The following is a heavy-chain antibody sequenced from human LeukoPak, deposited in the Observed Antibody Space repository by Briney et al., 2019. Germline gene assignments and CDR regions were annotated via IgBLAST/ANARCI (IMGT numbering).Heavy chain of an antibody. CDR1: GGSISSSSYY. V-gene: IGHV4-39*07. Sequence: PSETLSLTCTVSGGSISSSSYYWGWIRQPPGKGLEWIGSIYYSGSTYYNPSLKSRVTISVDTSKNQFSLKLSSVTAADTAVYYCARAVIGGLLWFGELPFDYWGQGTLVTVSS. D-gene: IGHD3-10*01. CDR2: IYYSGST. CDR3: ARAVIGGLLWFGELPFDY. J-gene: IGHJ4*02.